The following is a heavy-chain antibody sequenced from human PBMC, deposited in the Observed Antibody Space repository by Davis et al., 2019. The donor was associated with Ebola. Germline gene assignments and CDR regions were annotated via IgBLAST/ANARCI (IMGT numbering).Heavy chain of an antibody. Sequence: MPGGSLRLSCAVYGDSFSDYFWSWIRQPPGKGLEWIGETGHSGYTNYSPSLMSRVTISVDSSKSQFSLKLHYVTAADTAVYYCARTTKTNIEASGLGFNSFDSWGQGALVSVSS. CDR1: GDSFSDYF. V-gene: IGHV4-34*01. CDR2: TGHSGYT. J-gene: IGHJ5*01. CDR3: ARTTKTNIEASGLGFNSFDS. D-gene: IGHD4-17*01.